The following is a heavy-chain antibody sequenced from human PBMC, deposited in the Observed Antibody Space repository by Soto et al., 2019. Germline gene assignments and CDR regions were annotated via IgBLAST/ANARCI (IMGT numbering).Heavy chain of an antibody. D-gene: IGHD1-20*01. V-gene: IGHV3-23*01. CDR2: IGGTGGDT. CDR3: ARDAVPYNGRWDWFDP. Sequence: DVQLLESGGGLVQPGGSLRLSCAASGFTFSDYAMNWGRQAPGKGLEWVSSIGGTGGDTYYADSVKGRFTVSRDNYKNILYLQMNSLRAEDTAIYYCARDAVPYNGRWDWFDPWGQGTLVIVSS. J-gene: IGHJ5*02. CDR1: GFTFSDYA.